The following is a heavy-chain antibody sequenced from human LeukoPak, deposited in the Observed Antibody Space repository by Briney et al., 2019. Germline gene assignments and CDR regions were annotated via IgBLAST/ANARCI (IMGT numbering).Heavy chain of an antibody. CDR3: AKDSLEQPVVIAVDAFDI. V-gene: IGHV3-30*02. J-gene: IGHJ3*02. D-gene: IGHD2-21*01. CDR1: GFTFSSYG. Sequence: GGSLRLSCAASGFTFSSYGMHWVRQAPGKGLEWVAFIRYDGSNKYYADSVKGRFTISRDNSKNTLYLQMNSLRAEDTAVYYCAKDSLEQPVVIAVDAFDIWGQGTMVTVSS. CDR2: IRYDGSNK.